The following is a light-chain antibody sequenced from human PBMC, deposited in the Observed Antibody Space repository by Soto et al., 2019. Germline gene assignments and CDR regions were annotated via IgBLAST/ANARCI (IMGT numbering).Light chain of an antibody. CDR3: CTDAGTYKV. J-gene: IGLJ1*01. V-gene: IGLV2-11*01. Sequence: QSVLTQPRSVSRSPGQSVTISCTGTSSDVGAYNYVSWYQQHPGKAPKLMIYHVSKRPSGVPDRFSGSKSGNAASLTISGLQAEDEADYYCCTDAGTYKVFGTGTKVTVL. CDR2: HVS. CDR1: SSDVGAYNY.